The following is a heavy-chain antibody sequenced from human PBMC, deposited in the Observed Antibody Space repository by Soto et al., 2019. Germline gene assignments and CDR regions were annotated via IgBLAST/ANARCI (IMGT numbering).Heavy chain of an antibody. J-gene: IGHJ6*01. V-gene: IGHV1-18*01. CDR1: GYTFTSYG. CDR2: ISAYNGNT. Sequence: EASVKVSCKASGYTFTSYGISWVRQAPGQGLEWMGWISAYNGNTNYAQKLQGRVTMTTDTSTSTAYMELRSLRSDDTAVYYCASYDILTGVYGMDVWGQGTTVTVSS. D-gene: IGHD3-9*01. CDR3: ASYDILTGVYGMDV.